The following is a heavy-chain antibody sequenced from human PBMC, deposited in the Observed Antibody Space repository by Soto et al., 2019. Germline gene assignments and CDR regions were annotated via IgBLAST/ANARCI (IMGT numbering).Heavy chain of an antibody. CDR1: GGTFSSYT. V-gene: IGHV1-69*02. D-gene: IGHD3-22*01. J-gene: IGHJ3*02. CDR2: IIPILGIA. CDR3: ARGASYYCDSSGYSYAFDI. Sequence: SLKVSCKSSGGTFSSYTISWVRHAPGQGLEWMGRIIPILGIANYAQKFQGRVTITADKSTSTAYMELSSLRSEDTAVYYCARGASYYCDSSGYSYAFDIWGQGTMVTVSS.